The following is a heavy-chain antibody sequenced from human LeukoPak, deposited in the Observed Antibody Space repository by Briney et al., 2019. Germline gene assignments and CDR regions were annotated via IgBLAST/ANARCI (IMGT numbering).Heavy chain of an antibody. V-gene: IGHV4-34*01. J-gene: IGHJ4*02. D-gene: IGHD6-19*01. CDR1: GGSLSGYY. CDR3: AREVAGTPWIDY. CDR2: INHSGRN. Sequence: SETLSLTCAVSGGSLSGYYWSWIRQPPGKGPEWIGEINHSGRNTYNTSFKRRVTLSVDTAKNQFSLRLSSVTAADTAVYYCAREVAGTPWIDYWGQGTLVTVSS.